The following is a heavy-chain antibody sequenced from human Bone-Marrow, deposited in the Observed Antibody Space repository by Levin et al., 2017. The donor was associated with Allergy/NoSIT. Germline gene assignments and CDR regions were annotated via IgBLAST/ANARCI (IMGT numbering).Heavy chain of an antibody. J-gene: IGHJ4*02. CDR3: ARVSDGYNFGDYYFDS. CDR1: GGSISSDNYY. CDR2: TYYNGST. V-gene: IGHV4-30-4*01. Sequence: SETLSLTCTVSGGSISSDNYYWTWIRQPPGKGLECIGYTYYNGSTYYNPSLKSRVTISVDTSKNQFSLHLDSVTAADTAVYYCARVSDGYNFGDYYFDSWGQGTLVIVSS. D-gene: IGHD5-24*01.